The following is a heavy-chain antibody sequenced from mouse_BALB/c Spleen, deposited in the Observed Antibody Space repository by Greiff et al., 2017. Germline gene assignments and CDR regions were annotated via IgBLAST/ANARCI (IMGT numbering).Heavy chain of an antibody. CDR2: ISSGGSYT. CDR1: GFTFSSYA. J-gene: IGHJ4*01. V-gene: IGHV5-9-3*01. CDR3: ARGGYAMDY. Sequence: EVKLVESGGGLVKPGGSLKLSCAASGFTFSSYAMSWVRQTPEKRLEWVATISSGGSYTYYPDSVKGRFTISRDNARNILYLQMSSLRSEDTAMYYCARGGYAMDYWGQGTSVTVSS.